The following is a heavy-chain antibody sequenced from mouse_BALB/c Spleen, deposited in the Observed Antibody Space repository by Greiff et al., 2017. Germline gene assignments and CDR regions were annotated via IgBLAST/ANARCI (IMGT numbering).Heavy chain of an antibody. V-gene: IGHV1-87*01. D-gene: IGHD2-1*01. CDR1: GYTFTSYW. CDR2: IYPGDGDT. CDR3: ARESGNYLFDY. J-gene: IGHJ2*01. Sequence: QVQLQQSGAELARPGASVKLSCKASGYTFTSYWMQWVKQRPGQGLEWIGAIYPGDGDTRYTQKFKGKATLTADKSSSTAYMQLSSLASEDSAVYYCARESGNYLFDYWGQGTTLTVSS.